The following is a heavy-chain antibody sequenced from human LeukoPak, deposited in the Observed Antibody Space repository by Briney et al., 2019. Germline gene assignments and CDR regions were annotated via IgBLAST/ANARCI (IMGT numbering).Heavy chain of an antibody. Sequence: SETLSLTCTVSGGSISSYYWSWIRQPPGKGLEWIGYIYYSGSTNYNPSLKSRVTISVDTSKNQFSLKLSSVTAADTAVYYCARLDYDILTGYYAPYYYYYMDVWGKGTTVTVSS. V-gene: IGHV4-59*01. D-gene: IGHD3-9*01. CDR2: IYYSGST. J-gene: IGHJ6*03. CDR3: ARLDYDILTGYYAPYYYYYMDV. CDR1: GGSISSYY.